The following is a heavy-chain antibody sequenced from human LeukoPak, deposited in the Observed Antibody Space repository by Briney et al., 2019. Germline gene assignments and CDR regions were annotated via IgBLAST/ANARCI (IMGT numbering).Heavy chain of an antibody. CDR3: ARDLGSGGGDFDF. CDR2: ISSGGSSI. Sequence: PGRSLRLSCAASGFTFSRFDMNWVRQAPGKGLEWISYISSGGSSIYYTDSVKGRFAISRDNAKNSLFLQMNSLRADDTAVYYCARDLGSGGGDFDFWGQGTLVTVSS. J-gene: IGHJ4*02. CDR1: GFTFSRFD. D-gene: IGHD6-19*01. V-gene: IGHV3-48*03.